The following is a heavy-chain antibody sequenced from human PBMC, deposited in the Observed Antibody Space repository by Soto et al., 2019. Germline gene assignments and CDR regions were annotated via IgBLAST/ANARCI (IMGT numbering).Heavy chain of an antibody. CDR3: TTFSRGVSEYYYYYGMDV. Sequence: GGSLRLSCAASGFTFSGSAMHWVRQASGKGLEWVGRIRSKANSYATAYAASVKGRFTISRDDSKNTAYLQMNSLKTEDTAVYYCTTFSRGVSEYYYYYGMDVWGQGTTVTAP. D-gene: IGHD1-26*01. J-gene: IGHJ6*02. CDR1: GFTFSGSA. V-gene: IGHV3-73*01. CDR2: IRSKANSYAT.